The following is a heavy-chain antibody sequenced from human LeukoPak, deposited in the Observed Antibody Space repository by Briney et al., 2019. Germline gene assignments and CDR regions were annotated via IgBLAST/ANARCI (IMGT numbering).Heavy chain of an antibody. CDR3: EKARLGAIYRYDSSGFYRFVD. V-gene: IGHV3-30*18. CDR1: EFTFSSYG. J-gene: IGHJ4*01. CDR2: ISYDGSNQ. D-gene: IGHD3-22*01. Sequence: GGSLRLSCAASEFTFSSYGMHGVRQAPGKGLEWVAVISYDGSNQYYADTAKGRFTISRDNSKNTLYLQMNGLRAGDTAVYYCEKARLGAIYRYDSSGFYRFVDWGQGTLVTVSS.